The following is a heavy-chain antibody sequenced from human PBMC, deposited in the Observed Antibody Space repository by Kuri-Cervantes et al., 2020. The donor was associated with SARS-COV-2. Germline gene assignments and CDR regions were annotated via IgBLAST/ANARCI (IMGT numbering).Heavy chain of an antibody. V-gene: IGHV3-33*01. J-gene: IGHJ6*02. CDR1: GFTFSDYD. Sequence: GGSLRLSCAASGFTFSDYDIHWVRQAPGKGLDWVALIWYDGSNKYYGDSVKGRYTISRDNSKNTLYLQMNSLRAEDTAVYYCAAELVAAYGMDVWGQGTTVTVSS. CDR2: IWYDGSNK. D-gene: IGHD1-7*01. CDR3: AAELVAAYGMDV.